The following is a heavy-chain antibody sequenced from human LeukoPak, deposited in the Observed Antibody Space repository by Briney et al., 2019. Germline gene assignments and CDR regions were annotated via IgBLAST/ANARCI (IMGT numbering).Heavy chain of an antibody. Sequence: GGSLRLSCAASGFTFSSYAIHWVRQAPGKGLEWVAFISYDESNKYYADSVRGRFTISRDNSKNTLYLQMNNLRTEDTAVYYCARDDNGMDVWGQGTTVTVSS. CDR1: GFTFSSYA. D-gene: IGHD3-22*01. J-gene: IGHJ6*02. CDR2: ISYDESNK. CDR3: ARDDNGMDV. V-gene: IGHV3-30-3*01.